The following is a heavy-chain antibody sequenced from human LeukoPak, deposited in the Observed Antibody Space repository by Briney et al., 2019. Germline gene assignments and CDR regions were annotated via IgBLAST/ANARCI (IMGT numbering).Heavy chain of an antibody. V-gene: IGHV3-33*01. Sequence: GRSLRLSCAASGVTFNSYGMQWVRQAPGKGLEWVAVIWHDGNYEHYLDSVKGRFTISRDTSRNTLYLQMNRLTVEDTAMYYCTISPGTNGYYFHYWGRGTLVTVSS. J-gene: IGHJ4*02. CDR3: TISPGTNGYYFHY. CDR2: IWHDGNYE. D-gene: IGHD2-8*01. CDR1: GVTFNSYG.